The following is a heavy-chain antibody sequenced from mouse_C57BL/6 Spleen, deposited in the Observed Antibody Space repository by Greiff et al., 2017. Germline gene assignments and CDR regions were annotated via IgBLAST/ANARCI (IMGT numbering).Heavy chain of an antibody. V-gene: IGHV7-3*01. J-gene: IGHJ4*01. CDR3: ARYHYGNYVGYAMDY. CDR2: IRNKANGYTT. D-gene: IGHD2-1*01. Sequence: EVKLMESGGGLVQPGGSLSLSCAASGFTFTDYSMSWVRQPPGKALEWLGFIRNKANGYTTEYSASVKGRFTISRDNSQSILYLQMNALRAEDSATYYCARYHYGNYVGYAMDYWGQGTSVTVSS. CDR1: GFTFTDYS.